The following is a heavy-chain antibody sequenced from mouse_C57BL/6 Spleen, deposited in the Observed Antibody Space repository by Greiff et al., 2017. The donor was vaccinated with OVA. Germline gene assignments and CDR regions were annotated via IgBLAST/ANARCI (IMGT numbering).Heavy chain of an antibody. CDR1: GFTFSDYY. J-gene: IGHJ2*01. Sequence: EVNVVESEGGLVQPGSSMKLSCTASGFTFSDYYMAWVRQVPEKGLEWVANINYDGSSTSYLDSLKSRFIISRDNAKNILYLQMSSLKSTDTATYDCARAPGYSIHCFGDWGQGTTLTVSS. CDR2: INYDGSST. V-gene: IGHV5-16*01. D-gene: IGHD2-5*01. CDR3: ARAPGYSIHCFGD.